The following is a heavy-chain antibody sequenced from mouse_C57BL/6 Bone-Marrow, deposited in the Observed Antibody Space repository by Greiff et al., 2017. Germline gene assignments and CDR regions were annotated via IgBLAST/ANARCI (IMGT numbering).Heavy chain of an antibody. CDR3: ARFGVTADY. J-gene: IGHJ2*01. CDR1: GYTFTSYW. V-gene: IGHV1-64*01. CDR2: IHPNSGST. D-gene: IGHD1-2*01. Sequence: QVQLQQSGAELVKPGASVKLSCKASGYTFTSYWMHWVKQRPGQGLEWIGMIHPNSGSTNYNEKFKSKATLTVDKSSSTAYVQLSSLTSEDSAVYYCARFGVTADYWGQGTTLTVSS.